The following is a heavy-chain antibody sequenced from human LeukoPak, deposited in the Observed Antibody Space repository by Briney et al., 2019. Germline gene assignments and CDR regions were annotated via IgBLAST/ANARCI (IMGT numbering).Heavy chain of an antibody. CDR1: GFTFSSYS. D-gene: IGHD6-13*01. J-gene: IGHJ1*01. V-gene: IGHV3-48*04. CDR2: ISSSSSTI. CDR3: ARGRTQSSSWYPPLQYFQH. Sequence: PGGSLRLSCAASGFTFSSYSMNWVRQAPGKGLEWVSYISSSSSTIYYADSVKGRFTISRDNAKNSLYLQMNSLRAEDTAVYYCARGRTQSSSWYPPLQYFQHWGQGTLVTVSS.